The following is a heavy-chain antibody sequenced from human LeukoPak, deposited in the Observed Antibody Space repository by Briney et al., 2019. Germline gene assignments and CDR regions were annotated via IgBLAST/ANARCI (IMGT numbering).Heavy chain of an antibody. CDR2: IYTSGST. Sequence: SETLSLTCTVSGGSISSYYWSWIRQPAGKGLEWIGRIYTSGSTNYNPSLKSRVAMSVDTSKNQFSLKLSSVTAADTAVYYCARGYIAAAGTPFDYWGQGTLVTVSS. D-gene: IGHD6-13*01. V-gene: IGHV4-4*07. J-gene: IGHJ4*02. CDR1: GGSISSYY. CDR3: ARGYIAAAGTPFDY.